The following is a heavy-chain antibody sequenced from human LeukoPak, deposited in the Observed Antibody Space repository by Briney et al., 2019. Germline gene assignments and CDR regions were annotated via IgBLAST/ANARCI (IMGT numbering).Heavy chain of an antibody. V-gene: IGHV3-74*01. J-gene: IGHJ6*02. CDR1: GFTFSSYS. CDR3: TRVGRKVWAAGTIYGSGGPYHHYLMDV. Sequence: PGGSLRLSCAASGFTFSSYSMNWVRQAPGKGLVWVSRIDKDGHRINYADSVKGRFTISRDNAKNTLYLQMNSLRPEDTAVYYCTRVGRKVWAAGTIYGSGGPYHHYLMDVWGQGTTVTVSS. D-gene: IGHD6-13*01. CDR2: IDKDGHRI.